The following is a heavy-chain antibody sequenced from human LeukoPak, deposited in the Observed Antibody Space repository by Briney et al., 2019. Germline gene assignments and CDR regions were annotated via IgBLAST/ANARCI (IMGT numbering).Heavy chain of an antibody. CDR3: AKEALPEYYDFWSGYYKAYFDY. Sequence: GGSLRLFRAASGFAFSSYGMHWVRQAPSKGPGWVAIISYDGTHKYYADSVKGRFTISRDNPKNTLYLQMDSLRAEDTAVYYCAKEALPEYYDFWSGYYKAYFDYWGQGALVTVSS. J-gene: IGHJ4*02. CDR1: GFAFSSYG. V-gene: IGHV3-30*18. D-gene: IGHD3-3*01. CDR2: ISYDGTHK.